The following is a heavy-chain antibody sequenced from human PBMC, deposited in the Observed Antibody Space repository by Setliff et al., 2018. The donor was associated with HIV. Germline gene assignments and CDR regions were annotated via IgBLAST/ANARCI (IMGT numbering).Heavy chain of an antibody. D-gene: IGHD3-10*01. CDR1: GGSVSDTSYY. CDR2: VYYSGGT. J-gene: IGHJ3*02. CDR3: ARRLRGHAFDI. Sequence: PSETLSLTCTVSGGSVSDTSYYWGWIRQPPGKGLEWLANVYYSGGTYYNPSLNSRVTISVDTSKNQFSLKLSSVTAADTAVYYCARRLRGHAFDIWGQGTMVTVSS. V-gene: IGHV4-39*01.